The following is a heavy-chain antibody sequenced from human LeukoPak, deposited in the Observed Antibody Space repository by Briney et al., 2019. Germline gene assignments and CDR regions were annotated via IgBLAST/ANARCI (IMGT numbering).Heavy chain of an antibody. J-gene: IGHJ4*02. CDR3: ARCGYSYGFDY. CDR1: GGSISSGGYY. D-gene: IGHD5-18*01. V-gene: IGHV4-31*03. CDR2: IYYSGST. Sequence: SETLSLTCTVSGGSISSGGYYWSWIRQHPGKGLEWIGYIYYSGSTYYNPSLKSRVTISVDTSKNQFSLKLSSVTAADTAVYYCARCGYSYGFDYWGQGTLITVSS.